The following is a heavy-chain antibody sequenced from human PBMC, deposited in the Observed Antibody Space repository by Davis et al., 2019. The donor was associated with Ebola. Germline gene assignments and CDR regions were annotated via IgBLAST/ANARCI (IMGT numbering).Heavy chain of an antibody. CDR2: SNPHNGNT. V-gene: IGHV1-18*04. CDR1: RYTFTNYG. Sequence: ASVKVSCKASRYTFTNYGITWLRQAPGQGLEWMGWSNPHNGNTNYAQNVQGRVIMTSDTATTTAYMEVRSLRSDDTAVYYCARAQFPSTSDHWGQGTLVTVSS. CDR3: ARAQFPSTSDH. J-gene: IGHJ4*02. D-gene: IGHD5-24*01.